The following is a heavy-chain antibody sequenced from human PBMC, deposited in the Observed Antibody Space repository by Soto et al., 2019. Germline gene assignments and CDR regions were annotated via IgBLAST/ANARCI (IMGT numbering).Heavy chain of an antibody. D-gene: IGHD1-26*01. CDR3: ARGRPLVQLGYYFDS. Sequence: EVQLVESGGGLVQPGRSLRLSCAASGFTFDDYAIHWVLQAPGKGLEWVAGITWNSGNIDYADSVKGRFTISRDNAKNSLYLQMSSRRPEDTAIYCVARGRPLVQLGYYFDSWGQGTLVTVSS. CDR1: GFTFDDYA. J-gene: IGHJ4*02. CDR2: ITWNSGNI. V-gene: IGHV3-9*01.